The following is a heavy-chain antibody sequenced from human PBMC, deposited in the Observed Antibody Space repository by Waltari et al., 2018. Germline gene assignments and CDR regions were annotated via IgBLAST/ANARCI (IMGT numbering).Heavy chain of an antibody. CDR1: GYTFSNYG. J-gene: IGHJ4*02. CDR2: IGPYNDNT. CDR3: ARSTGTTQASDY. V-gene: IGHV1-18*04. D-gene: IGHD1-1*01. Sequence: QVLLVQSGFEVKKPGASVKVSCKASGYTFSNYGVNWLRQAPGQGLEWVGWIGPYNDNTDYAQKFQGRVTMTSHTSTSTAYMELRSLTSDDTAVYFCARSTGTTQASDYWGQGTLVTVSS.